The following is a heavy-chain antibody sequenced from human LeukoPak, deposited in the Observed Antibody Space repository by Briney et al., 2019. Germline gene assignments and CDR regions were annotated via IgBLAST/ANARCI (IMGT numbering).Heavy chain of an antibody. V-gene: IGHV3-23*01. D-gene: IGHD3-10*01. CDR1: GFTFSNFA. J-gene: IGHJ4*02. CDR3: AKDSSGWFGEFDY. Sequence: GASLRLSCAASGFTFSNFAMNWVRQAPGKGLEWVSVISGNGRNTYYADSVKGRFTISRDNSKNTLYLQMNSLRAEDTAVYYCAKDSSGWFGEFDYWGQGTLVTVSS. CDR2: ISGNGRNT.